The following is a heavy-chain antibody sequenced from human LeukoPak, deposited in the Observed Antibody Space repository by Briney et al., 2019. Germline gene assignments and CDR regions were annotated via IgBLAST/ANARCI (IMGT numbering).Heavy chain of an antibody. V-gene: IGHV4-34*01. Sequence: RSSETLSLTCSVSGASFSGYCYTWIRQPPGKGLEWIGDVNDSGSTNYNPSLKSRVAMSVDTSKNQFSLNLTSVTAADTAVYYCARRRLLYLDDPWGQGTLVTISS. J-gene: IGHJ5*02. CDR3: ARRRLLYLDDP. CDR1: GASFSGYC. D-gene: IGHD3-3*01. CDR2: VNDSGST.